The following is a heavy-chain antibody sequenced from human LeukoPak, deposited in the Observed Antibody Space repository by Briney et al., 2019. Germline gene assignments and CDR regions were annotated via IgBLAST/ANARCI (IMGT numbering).Heavy chain of an antibody. D-gene: IGHD3-9*01. CDR2: INHIGST. V-gene: IGHV4-59*01. CDR3: ASEALTIFPPDFYF. J-gene: IGHJ4*02. CDR1: GGSISGYY. Sequence: SETLSLTCTVSGGSISGYYWSWVRQPPGKGLELMGYINHIGSTNYNPSLRSRVTISVDTSNHQFSLKLRSVPAAAAAVYYCASEALTIFPPDFYFWGPGTLVTVSS.